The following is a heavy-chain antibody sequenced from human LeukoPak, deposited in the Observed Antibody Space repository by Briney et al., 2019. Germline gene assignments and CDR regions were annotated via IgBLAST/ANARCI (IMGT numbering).Heavy chain of an antibody. D-gene: IGHD2-21*01. Sequence: GGSLRLSCAVSGITLSNYGMSWVRQAPGKGLEWVAGISDSGGRTNYADSVKGRFTISRDNSKNTLYLQMNSLRAEDTAVYFCAKRGVVIRVILVGFHKEAYYFDSWGQGTMVTVSS. V-gene: IGHV3-23*01. CDR1: GITLSNYG. CDR2: ISDSGGRT. CDR3: AKRGVVIRVILVGFHKEAYYFDS. J-gene: IGHJ4*03.